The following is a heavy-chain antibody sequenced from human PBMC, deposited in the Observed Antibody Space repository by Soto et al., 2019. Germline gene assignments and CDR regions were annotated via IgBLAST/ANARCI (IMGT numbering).Heavy chain of an antibody. CDR2: IYPGDSDT. J-gene: IGHJ6*02. CDR3: AGRVVTTFSDYYYGMDV. CDR1: GYSFTSYW. V-gene: IGHV5-51*01. Sequence: PGESLKISCKGSGYSFTSYWIGWVRQMPGKGLEWMGIIYPGDSDTRYSPSFQGQVTISADKSISTAYLQWSSLKASDTAMYYCAGRVVTTFSDYYYGMDVWGQGTTVTVSS. D-gene: IGHD1-1*01.